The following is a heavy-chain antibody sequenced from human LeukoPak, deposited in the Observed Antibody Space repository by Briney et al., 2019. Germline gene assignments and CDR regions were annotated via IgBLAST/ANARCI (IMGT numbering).Heavy chain of an antibody. CDR2: ISSSGSTI. Sequence: GGSLRLSCAASGFTFSDYYMSWIRQAPGKGLEWVSYISSSGSTIYYADSAKGRFTISRDNAKNSLYLQMNSLRAEDTAVYYCARVSNSGFLEWSIDYGMDVWGQGTTVTVSS. CDR1: GFTFSDYY. J-gene: IGHJ6*02. D-gene: IGHD3-3*01. CDR3: ARVSNSGFLEWSIDYGMDV. V-gene: IGHV3-11*01.